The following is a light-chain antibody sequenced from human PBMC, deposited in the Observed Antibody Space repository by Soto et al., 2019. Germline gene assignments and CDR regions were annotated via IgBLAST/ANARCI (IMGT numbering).Light chain of an antibody. CDR2: AAS. V-gene: IGKV1D-12*01. J-gene: IGKJ1*01. CDR1: QAISTW. CDR3: QQANSFPRT. Sequence: DIWMTQSPSSVSASVGDRVTITCRASQAISTWLACYQQKPGKAPKLLIYAASNLQTGVPSRFSGSGSGTDFTLTISSLQPEDFATYYCQQANSFPRTFGQGTKVEIK.